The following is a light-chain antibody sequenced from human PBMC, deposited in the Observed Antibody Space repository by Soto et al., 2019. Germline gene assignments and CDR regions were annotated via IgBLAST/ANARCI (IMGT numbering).Light chain of an antibody. Sequence: QAVVTQEPSLTVSPGGTVTLTCGSSTGAVTSGHYPYWVQQKPGQVPRTLIYDTSNKDSWTPARFSGSLLGGKAALTLSGAQPEDEAEYYCLLSYSDGRSGVFGGGTKLTVL. CDR1: TGAVTSGHY. CDR2: DTS. J-gene: IGLJ3*02. V-gene: IGLV7-46*01. CDR3: LLSYSDGRSGV.